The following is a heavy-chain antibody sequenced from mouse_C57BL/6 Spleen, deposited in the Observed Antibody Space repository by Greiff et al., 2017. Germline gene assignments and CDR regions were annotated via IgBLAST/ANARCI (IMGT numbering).Heavy chain of an antibody. J-gene: IGHJ4*01. V-gene: IGHV5-9-1*02. CDR3: TRDDYDEGAMDY. CDR2: ISSGGDYI. D-gene: IGHD2-4*01. CDR1: GFTFSSYA. Sequence: EVKLMESGEGLVKPGGSLKLSCAASGFTFSSYAMSWVRQTPEKRLEWVAYISSGGDYIYYADTVKGRFTISRDNARNTLYLQMSSLKSEDTAMYYCTRDDYDEGAMDYWGQGTSVTVSS.